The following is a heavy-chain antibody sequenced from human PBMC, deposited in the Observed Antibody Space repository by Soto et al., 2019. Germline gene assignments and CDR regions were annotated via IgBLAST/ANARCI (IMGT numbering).Heavy chain of an antibody. Sequence: ASVKVSCKASGYTFTSYGISWVRQAPGQGLEWMGWISAYNGNTNYAQKLQGRVTMTTDTSTSTAYMELRSLRSDDTAVYYCAREGSGFYYGSGKGAFDIWGQGTMVTVSS. V-gene: IGHV1-18*01. CDR2: ISAYNGNT. J-gene: IGHJ3*02. D-gene: IGHD3-10*01. CDR1: GYTFTSYG. CDR3: AREGSGFYYGSGKGAFDI.